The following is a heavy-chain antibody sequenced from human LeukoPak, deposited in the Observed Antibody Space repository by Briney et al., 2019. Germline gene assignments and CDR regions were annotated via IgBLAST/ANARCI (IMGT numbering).Heavy chain of an antibody. CDR2: INHSGST. D-gene: IGHD3-10*01. J-gene: IGHJ4*02. Sequence: SETLSLTCAVYGGSFSGYYCSWIRQPPGKGLEWIGEINHSGSTNYNPSLKSRVTISVDTSKNQFSLKLSSVTAADTAVYYCARGKLYYYGSGSYYKAAFFDYWGQGTLVTVSS. CDR3: ARGKLYYYGSGSYYKAAFFDY. V-gene: IGHV4-34*01. CDR1: GGSFSGYY.